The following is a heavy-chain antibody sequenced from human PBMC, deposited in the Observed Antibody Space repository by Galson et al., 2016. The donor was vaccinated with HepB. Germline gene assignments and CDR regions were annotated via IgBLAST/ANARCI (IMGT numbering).Heavy chain of an antibody. CDR2: IIPTFGTA. CDR3: ASNPYYYDYMDV. CDR1: GGTFNNYG. J-gene: IGHJ6*03. V-gene: IGHV1-69*13. Sequence: SVKVSCKASGGTFNNYGISWVRQAPGQGLEWMGGIIPTFGTANYTQRFQGRVTITADESTSTVYMELSRLSSEDTAVYFCASNPYYYDYMDVWGKGTPVTVSS.